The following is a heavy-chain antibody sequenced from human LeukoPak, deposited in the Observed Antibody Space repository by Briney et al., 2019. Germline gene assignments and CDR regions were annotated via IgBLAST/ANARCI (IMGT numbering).Heavy chain of an antibody. CDR2: IIPILGIA. CDR1: GGTFSNYA. J-gene: IGHJ5*02. Sequence: SVTVSCKASGGTFSNYAISWVRQAPGQGLEWMGRIIPILGIANYAQKVQGRFTITADKSTSTAYMELSSLRSEDTAVYYCAREVAAAGTRPWFDPWGQGTLVTVSS. V-gene: IGHV1-69*04. D-gene: IGHD6-13*01. CDR3: AREVAAAGTRPWFDP.